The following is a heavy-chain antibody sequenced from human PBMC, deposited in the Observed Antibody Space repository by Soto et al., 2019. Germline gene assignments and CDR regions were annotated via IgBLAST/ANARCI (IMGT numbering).Heavy chain of an antibody. V-gene: IGHV1-3*01. CDR2: INAGNGNT. J-gene: IGHJ6*02. CDR3: ASGSIFGVVPPRRYYYYGMDV. Sequence: ASVKVSCKASGYTFTSYAMHWVRQAPGQRLEWMGWINAGNGNTKYSQKFQGRVTITRDTSASTAYMELSSLRSEDTAVYYCASGSIFGVVPPRRYYYYGMDVWGQGTTVTVSS. CDR1: GYTFTSYA. D-gene: IGHD3-3*01.